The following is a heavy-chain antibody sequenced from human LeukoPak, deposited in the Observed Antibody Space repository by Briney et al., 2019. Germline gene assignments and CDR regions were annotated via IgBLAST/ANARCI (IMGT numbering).Heavy chain of an antibody. CDR3: ARVQPTVTGGYYYYYREV. V-gene: IGHV1-69*05. J-gene: IGHJ6*03. Sequence: SVNVSCKASGDTFSSYAGCWGRDAPGQGLEWMGGVIIIFGITNDAQKSQRRVTTTTDESTSTAYLELRSLRSEDTALYYCARVQPTVTGGYYYYYREVWGKGTTVTVSS. CDR2: VIIIFGIT. D-gene: IGHD4-11*01. CDR1: GDTFSSYA.